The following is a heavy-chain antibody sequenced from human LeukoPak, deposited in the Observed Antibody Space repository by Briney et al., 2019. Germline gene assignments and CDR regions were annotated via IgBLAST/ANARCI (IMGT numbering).Heavy chain of an antibody. V-gene: IGHV4-34*01. CDR2: INHSGST. D-gene: IGHD2-15*01. CDR3: ASRGYCSGGSCYSGMARNAFDI. CDR1: GGSFSGYY. Sequence: SETLSLTCAVYGGSFSGYYWSWIRQPPGKGLEWVGEINHSGSTTYNPSLKSRVTISVDTSKNQFSLQLSSVTAADTAVYYCASRGYCSGGSCYSGMARNAFDIWGQGTMVTVSS. J-gene: IGHJ3*02.